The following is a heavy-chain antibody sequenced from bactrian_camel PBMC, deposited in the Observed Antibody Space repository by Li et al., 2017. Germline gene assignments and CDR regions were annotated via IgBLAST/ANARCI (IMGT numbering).Heavy chain of an antibody. CDR2: INSGGDT. Sequence: DVQLVESGGGSVQAGGSLRLSCSASGDTSSTTCMGWFRQAPGKGLEWVSTINSGGDTTYADSAKGRFTISRDNAKNTLYLQLTSLKTDDTAMYYCAAGQGVGWCLDVIRVGAEADFDYWGHGTQVTVS. CDR1: GDTSSTTC. CDR3: AAGQGVGWCLDVIRVGAEADFDY. D-gene: IGHD5*01. J-gene: IGHJ6*01. V-gene: IGHV3S42*01.